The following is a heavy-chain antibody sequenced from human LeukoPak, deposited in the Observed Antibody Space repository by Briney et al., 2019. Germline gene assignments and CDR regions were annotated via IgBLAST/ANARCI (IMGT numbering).Heavy chain of an antibody. Sequence: EGSLRLSCAASGFTFSSYAMSWVRQAPGKGLEWVSVISGNGDSIVHADSVKGRFTISRDNSKNTLYLQMNSLRDEDTAVYYCAKGQYFFDSSGYYRWGQGTLVTVSS. J-gene: IGHJ4*02. CDR3: AKGQYFFDSSGYYR. CDR2: ISGNGDSI. CDR1: GFTFSSYA. D-gene: IGHD3-22*01. V-gene: IGHV3-23*01.